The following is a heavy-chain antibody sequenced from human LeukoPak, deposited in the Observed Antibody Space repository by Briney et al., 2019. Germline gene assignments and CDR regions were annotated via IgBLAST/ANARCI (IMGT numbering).Heavy chain of an antibody. CDR2: IYYSGST. J-gene: IGHJ4*02. Sequence: SETLSLTCTVSGGSISSGGYYWSWIRQHPGKGLEWIGYIYYSGSTYYNPSLKSRVTISVDTSKNQFSLKLSSVTAADTAVYYCASGGYDSSGYYFDYWGQGTLVTVSS. V-gene: IGHV4-31*03. D-gene: IGHD3-22*01. CDR3: ASGGYDSSGYYFDY. CDR1: GGSISSGGYY.